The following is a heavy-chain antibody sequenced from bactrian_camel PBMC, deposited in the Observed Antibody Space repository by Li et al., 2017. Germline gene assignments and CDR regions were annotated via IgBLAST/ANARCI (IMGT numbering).Heavy chain of an antibody. CDR1: GFVNC. D-gene: IGHD5*01. V-gene: IGHV3S53*01. J-gene: IGHJ6*01. CDR2: IDNDGGT. CDR3: AARRRNWGSCPLRVRADLYA. Sequence: HVQLVESGGGSVQAGGSLRLSCVVSGFVNCMGWFRQAPGKEREGVAVIDNDGGTSYADSVKGRFTISQDNAKNTLYLQMNSLKPEDTATYSCAARRRNWGSCPLRVRADLYAWGQGTQVTVS.